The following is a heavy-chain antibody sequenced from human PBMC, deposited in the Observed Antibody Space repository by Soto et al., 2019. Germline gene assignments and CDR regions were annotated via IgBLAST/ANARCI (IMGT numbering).Heavy chain of an antibody. CDR2: IYYSGST. CDR1: GGSISSSSYY. D-gene: IGHD3-3*01. CDR3: ARDGGPVAYDFWSGYYRSYYYYGMDV. Sequence: SETLSLTCTVSGGSISSSSYYWGWIRQPPGKGLEWIGSIYYSGSTYYNPSLKSRVTISVDTSKNQFSLKLGSVTAADTAVYYCARDGGPVAYDFWSGYYRSYYYYGMDVWGQGTTVTVSS. V-gene: IGHV4-39*02. J-gene: IGHJ6*02.